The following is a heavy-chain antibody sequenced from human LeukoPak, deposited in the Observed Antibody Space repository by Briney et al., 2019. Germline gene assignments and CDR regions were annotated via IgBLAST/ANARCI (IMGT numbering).Heavy chain of an antibody. D-gene: IGHD3-10*01. CDR2: IVVGSGNT. V-gene: IGHV1-58*02. J-gene: IGHJ4*02. CDR1: GFTFTSSA. CDR3: AAIPDYYGSGSYYWTFDY. Sequence: GASVKVSCKASGFTFTSSAMQWVRHARGQRLEWRGWIVVGSGNTNYAQKFQERVTITRDMSTSTAYMELSSLRSEDTAVYYCAAIPDYYGSGSYYWTFDYWGQGTLVTVSS.